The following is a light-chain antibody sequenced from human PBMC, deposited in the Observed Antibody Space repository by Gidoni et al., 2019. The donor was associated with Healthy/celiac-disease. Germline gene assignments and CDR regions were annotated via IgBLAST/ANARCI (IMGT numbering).Light chain of an antibody. V-gene: IGLV2-23*02. CDR1: SSDVGSYNL. J-gene: IGLJ3*02. CDR2: EVS. CDR3: CSYAGSRV. Sequence: QSALTPPASVSGSPGQSITISCTGNSSDVGSYNLVSWYQQHPGKAPKLMIYEVSKRPSGVSNRFSGSKSGNTASLTISGLQAEDEADYYCCSYAGSRVFGGGTKLTVL.